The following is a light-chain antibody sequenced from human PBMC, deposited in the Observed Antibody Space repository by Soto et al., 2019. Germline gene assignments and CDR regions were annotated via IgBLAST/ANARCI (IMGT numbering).Light chain of an antibody. J-gene: IGLJ3*02. CDR3: QSYGDNNQV. CDR2: EDN. V-gene: IGLV6-57*02. CDR1: SGSTASNY. Sequence: NFMLTQPHSVSESPGKTVTISCTGSSGSTASNYVQWFQQRPGSAPTTVIYEDNKRPSGVPDRFSGSIDSSSNSASLTISGLKTEDEADYYCQSYGDNNQVFGGGTKLTVL.